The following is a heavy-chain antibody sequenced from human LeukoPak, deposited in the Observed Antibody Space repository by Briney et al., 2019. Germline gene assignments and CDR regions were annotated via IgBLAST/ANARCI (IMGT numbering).Heavy chain of an antibody. J-gene: IGHJ2*01. CDR1: GVTISSSSYY. V-gene: IGHV4-39*02. Sequence: SETLSLTCTVSGVTISSSSYYWGWIRQPPGKGLEWNGNIFYTGVTYYNPSLKRRVTMPKGTSSNHFSLELSSVTAADTAVYYCARRQLHYDFWSGDDWYFDLWGRGTLVTVSS. D-gene: IGHD3-3*01. CDR3: ARRQLHYDFWSGDDWYFDL. CDR2: IFYTGVT.